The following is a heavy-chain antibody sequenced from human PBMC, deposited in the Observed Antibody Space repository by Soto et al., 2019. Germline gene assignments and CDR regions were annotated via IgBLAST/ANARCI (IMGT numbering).Heavy chain of an antibody. CDR3: ARHAREVTGFGY. D-gene: IGHD2-21*02. V-gene: IGHV3-48*01. J-gene: IGHJ4*02. CDR1: GFTFSIYN. Sequence: PGGSLRLSCAASGFTFSIYNMNWVRQAPGEGLVWVSYISSTSSNIHYADSVQGRFTISRDNGKNSMYLQMSSLRAEDTAVYYCARHAREVTGFGYWGQGTLVTVSS. CDR2: ISSTSSNI.